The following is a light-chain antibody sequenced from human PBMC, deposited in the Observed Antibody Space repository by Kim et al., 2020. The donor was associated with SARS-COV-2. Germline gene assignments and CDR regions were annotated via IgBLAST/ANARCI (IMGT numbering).Light chain of an antibody. Sequence: EIVMTQSPATLSLSPGGIATLPCRASQTIPTTLAWYKQKPGQAPRLLIQGASTRAAGVPARFSGSGSGTEFTLTISGVQSEDVAVYHCQQYFNSPWETFGQGTKLEI. J-gene: IGKJ2*01. CDR3: QQYFNSPWET. CDR2: GAS. CDR1: QTIPTT. V-gene: IGKV3-15*01.